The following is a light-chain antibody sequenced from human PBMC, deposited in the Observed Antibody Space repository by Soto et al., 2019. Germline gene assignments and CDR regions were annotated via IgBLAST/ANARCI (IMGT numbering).Light chain of an antibody. CDR1: SSDVGGYNF. CDR3: RSYAGTYTHYV. Sequence: QSALTQPRSVSGSPGQSVTISCTGTSSDVGGYNFVSWYQQHPGKAPKLMIYDVNKRPSGVPGRFSGSKSGNTASLTISGLQAEDEADYYCRSYAGTYTHYVFGTGTKLTVL. J-gene: IGLJ1*01. V-gene: IGLV2-11*01. CDR2: DVN.